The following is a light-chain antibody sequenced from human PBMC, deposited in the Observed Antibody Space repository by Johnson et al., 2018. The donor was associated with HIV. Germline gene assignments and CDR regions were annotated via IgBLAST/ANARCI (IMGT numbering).Light chain of an antibody. J-gene: IGLJ1*01. V-gene: IGLV1-51*01. Sequence: QSVLTQPPSVSAAPGQKVTISCSGSSSNIGNNYVSWYQQLPGTAPKLLIYDNNKRPSGITDRFSGSKSGTSATLGITGLQTGDEADYYCGTWDSSLSAGFFGTGTKVTVL. CDR1: SSNIGNNY. CDR2: DNN. CDR3: GTWDSSLSAGF.